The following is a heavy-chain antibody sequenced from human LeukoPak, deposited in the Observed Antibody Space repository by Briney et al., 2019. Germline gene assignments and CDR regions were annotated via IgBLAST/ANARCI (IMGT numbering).Heavy chain of an antibody. D-gene: IGHD3-22*01. J-gene: IGHJ4*02. CDR2: IKTVGRTT. CDR3: TTGPSFGYEW. Sequence: GGSLRLSCAASGMTFSNHWMHWVRQAPGKGLVWVSLIKTVGRTTIYADSVKGRFPISRDDGKSTLYLQMNSLRAEDTAIYYCTTGPSFGYEWWGQGTVVTVSS. CDR1: GMTFSNHW. V-gene: IGHV3-74*01.